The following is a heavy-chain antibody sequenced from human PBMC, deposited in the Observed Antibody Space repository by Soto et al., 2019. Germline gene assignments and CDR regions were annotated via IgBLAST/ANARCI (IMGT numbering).Heavy chain of an antibody. V-gene: IGHV1-46*01. D-gene: IGHD6-19*01. CDR1: GYTFTSYY. Sequence: ASVKVSCKASGYTFTSYYMHWVRQAPRQGLEWMGIINPSGGSTSYAQKFQGRVTMTRDTSTSTVYMELSSLRSEDTAVYYCARGSGSGSSYYYYGMDVWGQGTTVTVSS. J-gene: IGHJ6*02. CDR3: ARGSGSGSSYYYYGMDV. CDR2: INPSGGST.